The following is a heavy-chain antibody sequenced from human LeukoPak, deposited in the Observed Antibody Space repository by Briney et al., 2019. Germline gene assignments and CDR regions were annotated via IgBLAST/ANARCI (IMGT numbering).Heavy chain of an antibody. Sequence: SGGSLRLSCAASGFTFSSYSMNWVRQAPGKGLEWVSYISSSGSTIYYADSVKGRFTISRDNAKNSLYLQMNSLRAEDTAVYYCAKEKLWHRYYYYYMDVWGKGTTVTVSS. CDR2: ISSSGSTI. CDR3: AKEKLWHRYYYYYMDV. D-gene: IGHD5-18*01. J-gene: IGHJ6*03. CDR1: GFTFSSYS. V-gene: IGHV3-48*04.